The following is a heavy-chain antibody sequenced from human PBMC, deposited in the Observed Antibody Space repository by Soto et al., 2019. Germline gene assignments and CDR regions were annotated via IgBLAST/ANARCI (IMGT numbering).Heavy chain of an antibody. CDR1: GGSISSGAYY. J-gene: IGHJ6*02. CDR2: IYYSGST. Sequence: SETLSLTCTVSGGSISSGAYYWSWIRQPPGKGLEWIGYIYYSGSTYYNPSLKSRVTISVDASKNQFSLKLSSVTAADTAVYYCARVETLYYYYGMDVWGQGTTVTVSS. V-gene: IGHV4-30-4*01. CDR3: ARVETLYYYYGMDV.